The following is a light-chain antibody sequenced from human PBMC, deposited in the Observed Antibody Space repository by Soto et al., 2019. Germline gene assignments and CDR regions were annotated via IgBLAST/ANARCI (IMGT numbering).Light chain of an antibody. CDR2: GAS. V-gene: IGKV1-39*01. Sequence: DIQMTQSPSSLSASVGDRVTITCRASQTINTFLNWYQQRPGKAPKLLIFGASILQGGVPSRFSGSASGTEFTLTINNLQPEDFATYYCQQTYSSLITFGQGTRLEIK. CDR1: QTINTF. J-gene: IGKJ5*01. CDR3: QQTYSSLIT.